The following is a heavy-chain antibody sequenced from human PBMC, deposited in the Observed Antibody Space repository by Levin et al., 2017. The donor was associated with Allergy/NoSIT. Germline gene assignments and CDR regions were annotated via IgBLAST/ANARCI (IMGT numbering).Heavy chain of an antibody. D-gene: IGHD2-2*01. V-gene: IGHV3-21*01. CDR2: ISSSSTYI. CDR1: GFTFSTYS. J-gene: IGHJ4*02. Sequence: GGSLRLSCAASGFTFSTYSMHWVRQAPGKGLEWVSSISSSSTYIYYADSVKGRFTISRDNAKNSLYLQMNSLRAEDTAVYYWAREFCITTSCPQRYDNWGQGTLVTVSS. CDR3: AREFCITTSCPQRYDN.